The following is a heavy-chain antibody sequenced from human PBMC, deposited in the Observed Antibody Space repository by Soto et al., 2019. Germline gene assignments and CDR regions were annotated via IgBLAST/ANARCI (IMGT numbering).Heavy chain of an antibody. Sequence: QVKLVQSGAEVKKPGASVKVSCKASGYTFTSYGISWVRQAHGQGLEWMGGISDYNANTNYAQKLQARVTMTTDTSTSTAYMELTSLTSDDTAVSYCASDPHRDGYALVLDYWGQGTLVTVSS. J-gene: IGHJ4*02. CDR3: ASDPHRDGYALVLDY. CDR1: GYTFTSYG. D-gene: IGHD5-12*01. CDR2: ISDYNANT. V-gene: IGHV1-18*01.